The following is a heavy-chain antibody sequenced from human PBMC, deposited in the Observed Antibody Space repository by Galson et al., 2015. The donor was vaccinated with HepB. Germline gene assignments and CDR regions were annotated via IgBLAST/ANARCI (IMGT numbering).Heavy chain of an antibody. CDR1: GFTVSSNY. J-gene: IGHJ6*03. Sequence: SLRLSCAASGFTVSSNYMSWVRQAPGKGLEWVSVIYSGGSTYYADSVKGRFTISRDNSKNTLYLQMNSLRAEDTAVYYCVESRYYYYMDVWGKGTTVTASS. CDR2: IYSGGST. CDR3: VESRYYYYMDV. V-gene: IGHV3-53*01.